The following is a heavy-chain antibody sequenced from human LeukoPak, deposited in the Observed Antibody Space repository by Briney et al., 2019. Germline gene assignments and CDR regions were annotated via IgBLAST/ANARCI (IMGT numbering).Heavy chain of an antibody. V-gene: IGHV3-7*05. CDR3: ANAVGAHYFDY. J-gene: IGHJ4*02. CDR2: IKQDGSET. D-gene: IGHD1-26*01. Sequence: GGSLRLSCAASGFTFSNYWMIWLRQAPGKGLEWVANIKQDGSETYYVDSVRGRFSISRDNAKNSLYLQMNSLRAEYTAVYYCANAVGAHYFDYCGQGTLVTVSS. CDR1: GFTFSNYW.